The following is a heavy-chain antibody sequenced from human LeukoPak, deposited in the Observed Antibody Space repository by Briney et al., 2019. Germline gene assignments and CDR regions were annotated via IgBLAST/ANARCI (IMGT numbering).Heavy chain of an antibody. J-gene: IGHJ4*02. CDR1: GFTFSSYA. CDR2: ISGSGGST. V-gene: IGHV3-23*01. D-gene: IGHD3-10*01. CDR3: AKGGFYGSGSYYLDY. Sequence: GGSLRLSCAASGFTFSSYAMIWVRQAPGKGLEWVSAISGSGGSTYYADSVKGRFTISRDNSKNTLYLQMNSLRAEDTAVYYCAKGGFYGSGSYYLDYWGQGSLVTVSS.